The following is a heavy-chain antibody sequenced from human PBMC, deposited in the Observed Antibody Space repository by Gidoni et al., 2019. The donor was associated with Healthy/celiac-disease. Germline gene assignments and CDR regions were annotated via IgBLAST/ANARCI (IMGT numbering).Heavy chain of an antibody. J-gene: IGHJ6*02. CDR3: ARRSEYGSGSRHYGMDV. Sequence: QLAPSGAEAKTPGESLKFSRTGSGYSSPRFWIGWASQLPGKGLEWMGIIYAGDSYTRYSPSCQGQVTISADKSISTAYLQWSSLKASDTAMYYCARRSEYGSGSRHYGMDVWGQGTTVTVSS. CDR2: IYAGDSYT. CDR1: GYSSPRFW. D-gene: IGHD3-10*01. V-gene: IGHV5-51*01.